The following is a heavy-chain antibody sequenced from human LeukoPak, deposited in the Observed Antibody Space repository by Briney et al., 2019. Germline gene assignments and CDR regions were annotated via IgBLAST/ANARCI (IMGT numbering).Heavy chain of an antibody. Sequence: GGSLRLSCAASGFTFSSYEMNWVRQAPGKGLEWVSYISSSGSTIYYADSVKGRFTISRDNAKNSLCLQMNSLRAEDTAVYYCARGHSCSGGSCFFDYWGQGTLVTVSS. D-gene: IGHD2-15*01. J-gene: IGHJ4*02. CDR2: ISSSGSTI. CDR3: ARGHSCSGGSCFFDY. V-gene: IGHV3-48*03. CDR1: GFTFSSYE.